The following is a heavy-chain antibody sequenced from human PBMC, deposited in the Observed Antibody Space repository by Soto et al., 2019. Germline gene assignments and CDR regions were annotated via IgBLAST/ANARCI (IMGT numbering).Heavy chain of an antibody. CDR1: GGTFSSYA. CDR2: IIPIFGTA. D-gene: IGHD5-18*01. Sequence: QVQLVQSGAEVKKPGSSVKVSCKASGGTFSSYAISWVQQAPGQGLEWMGGIIPIFGTANYAQKFQGRVTITADESTSTAYMELSSLRSEDTAVYYCARDSAGYSYGSNWFDPWGQGTLVTVSS. CDR3: ARDSAGYSYGSNWFDP. V-gene: IGHV1-69*01. J-gene: IGHJ5*02.